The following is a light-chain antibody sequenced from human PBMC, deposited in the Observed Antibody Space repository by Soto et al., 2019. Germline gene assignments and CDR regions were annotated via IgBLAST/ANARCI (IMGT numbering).Light chain of an antibody. V-gene: IGKV3-20*01. J-gene: IGKJ1*01. CDR2: GVS. Sequence: EVVLTQCPPTLSLSPWPSGPVFXLPSQSVSSSYLAWYQQRPGQAPRLLIYGVSSRATGVPDRFSGSGSGTDFTLTISRLEPEDFAVYYCQQYTDWPLTFGQGTKVDIK. CDR1: QSVSSSY. CDR3: QQYTDWPLT.